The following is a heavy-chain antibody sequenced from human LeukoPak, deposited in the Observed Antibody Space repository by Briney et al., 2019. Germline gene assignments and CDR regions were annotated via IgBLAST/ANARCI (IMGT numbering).Heavy chain of an antibody. J-gene: IGHJ3*02. D-gene: IGHD5-24*01. CDR1: GGSIGSSYYY. CDR2: IYYSGST. CDR3: ATEMSTIRAAFDI. Sequence: SETLSLTCTVSGGSIGSSYYYWGWIRHPPGRGLEWIGSIYYSGSTYYNPSLKSRVTISEDTSKNQFSLKLNSVTAADTAVYYCATEMSTIRAAFDIWGQGTMVTVSS. V-gene: IGHV4-39*02.